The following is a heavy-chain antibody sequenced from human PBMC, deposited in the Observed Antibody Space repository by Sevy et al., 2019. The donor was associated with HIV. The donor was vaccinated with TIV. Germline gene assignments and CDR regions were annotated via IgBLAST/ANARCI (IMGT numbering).Heavy chain of an antibody. J-gene: IGHJ6*02. D-gene: IGHD3-10*01. Sequence: GGSLRLSCAASGFTFDNNAMYWVRQAPGKGLEWVSAISGSGLSTNYAASVRGRFTISRDISETTLYLQMNSLRAEDTAVYYCAKVSYYDSGTVIPRGMDVWGQGTTVTVSS. V-gene: IGHV3-23*01. CDR2: ISGSGLST. CDR1: GFTFDNNA. CDR3: AKVSYYDSGTVIPRGMDV.